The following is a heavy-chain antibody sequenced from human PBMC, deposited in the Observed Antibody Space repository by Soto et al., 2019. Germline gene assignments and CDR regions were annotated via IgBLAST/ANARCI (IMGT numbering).Heavy chain of an antibody. Sequence: SETLSLTCTVSGGAVSSDAYHWCWIRQSPGKGLEWIGYVHNGGRTYYNPSLKSRVIISADTSENQFSLKLSSVTAADAALYYSASGRLNSGTIKAGTWGLYYSSGLDVWRQGTSVTVSS. V-gene: IGHV4-61*08. J-gene: IGHJ6*02. CDR2: VHNGGRT. CDR1: GGAVSSDAYH. D-gene: IGHD3-10*01. CDR3: ASGRLNSGTIKAGTWGLYYSSGLDV.